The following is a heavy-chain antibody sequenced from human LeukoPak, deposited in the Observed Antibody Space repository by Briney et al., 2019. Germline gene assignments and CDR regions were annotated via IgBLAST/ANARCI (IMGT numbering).Heavy chain of an antibody. J-gene: IGHJ4*02. CDR2: IYSGGST. V-gene: IGHV3-53*01. CDR1: GFTVSSNS. D-gene: IGHD4-17*01. Sequence: GGSLRLSCAASGFTVSSNSMNWVRQAPGKGLEWVSVIYSGGSTYYADSVKGRFTISRDNSKNTLYLQMNSLRAEDTAVYYCAREAVTRNYFDYWGQGALVTASS. CDR3: AREAVTRNYFDY.